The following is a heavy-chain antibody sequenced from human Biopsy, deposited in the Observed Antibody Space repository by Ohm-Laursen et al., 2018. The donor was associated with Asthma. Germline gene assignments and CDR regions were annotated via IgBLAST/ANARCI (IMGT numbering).Heavy chain of an antibody. Sequence: SETLSLTCTVSGGSMSSSSYYWGWIRQPPGKGLEWMGSISYTGSAYHNPSLKSRVTIPVDTSKNHFSLKLSSVPAADTAVYYCARHWDWGSFFDYWGQGTPVTVSS. J-gene: IGHJ4*02. CDR3: ARHWDWGSFFDY. D-gene: IGHD7-27*01. CDR1: GGSMSSSSYY. CDR2: ISYTGSA. V-gene: IGHV4-39*01.